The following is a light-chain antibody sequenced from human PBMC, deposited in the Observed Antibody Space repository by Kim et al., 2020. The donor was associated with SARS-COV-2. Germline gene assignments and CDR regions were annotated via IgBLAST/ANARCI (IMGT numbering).Light chain of an antibody. V-gene: IGKV3-11*01. J-gene: IGKJ4*01. CDR1: QSVSPY. Sequence: SWAPGERATVSCRASQSVSPYLAWYQQKPGQAPRLLIYDASKRATGIRARFSGSGSGTDFTRTISSLERDDFAVYYCQLRTNWLTSGGGTKVDIK. CDR2: DAS. CDR3: QLRTNWLT.